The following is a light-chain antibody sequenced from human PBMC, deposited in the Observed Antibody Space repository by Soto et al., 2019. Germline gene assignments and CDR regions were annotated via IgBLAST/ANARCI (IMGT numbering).Light chain of an antibody. CDR3: LQTYNLPRT. CDR1: PNIGDS. J-gene: IGKJ1*01. CDR2: GAS. V-gene: IGKV1-39*01. Sequence: DIQMTQSPSTLSASVGDRVTITCLASPNIGDSLSWFQQKAGKPPTQLIYGASALQSGVPVRFSGSASGTDFTLTIRNMQREDFATYYCLQTYNLPRTFGQGTKVDIK.